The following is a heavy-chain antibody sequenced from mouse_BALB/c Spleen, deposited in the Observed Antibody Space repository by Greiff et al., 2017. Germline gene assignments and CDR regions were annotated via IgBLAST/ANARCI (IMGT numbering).Heavy chain of an antibody. CDR3: ARRNYYRYDFAY. CDR1: GYSITSDYA. CDR2: ISYSGST. J-gene: IGHJ3*01. V-gene: IGHV3-2*02. Sequence: VQLKESGPGLVKPSQSLSLTCTVTGYSITSDYAWNWIRQFPGNKLEWMGYISYSGSTSYNPSLKSRISITRDTSKNQFFLQLNSVTTEDTATYYCARRNYYRYDFAYWGQGTLVTVSA. D-gene: IGHD2-14*01.